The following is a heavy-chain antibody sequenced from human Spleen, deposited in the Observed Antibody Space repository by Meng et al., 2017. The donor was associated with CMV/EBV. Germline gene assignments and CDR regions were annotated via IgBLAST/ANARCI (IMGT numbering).Heavy chain of an antibody. J-gene: IGHJ4*02. CDR2: ISYDGSLK. CDR3: AKANTYNWYLIFDY. Sequence: GGSLRLSCAVSGFTFSSYSMHWVRQAPGKGLEWVAVISYDGSLKYYADSVKGRFTVSRDNAKNSLYLQMNGLSAEDTAFYYCAKANTYNWYLIFDYWGQGTLVTVSS. D-gene: IGHD1-7*01. V-gene: IGHV3-30*04. CDR1: GFTFSSYS.